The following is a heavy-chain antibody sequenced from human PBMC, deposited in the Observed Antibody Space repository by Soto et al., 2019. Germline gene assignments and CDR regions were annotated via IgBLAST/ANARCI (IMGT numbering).Heavy chain of an antibody. CDR3: AREGGIVGATAADY. CDR1: GGSISSGGYY. V-gene: IGHV4-31*03. Sequence: QVQLQESGPGLVKPSQTLSLTCTVSGGSISSGGYYWSWIRQHPGKGLEWIGYLYYSGSTYFNPSLKSRVTISVDTSKNQFSLKLSSVTAADTAVYYCAREGGIVGATAADYWGQGTLVTVSS. J-gene: IGHJ4*02. CDR2: LYYSGST. D-gene: IGHD1-26*01.